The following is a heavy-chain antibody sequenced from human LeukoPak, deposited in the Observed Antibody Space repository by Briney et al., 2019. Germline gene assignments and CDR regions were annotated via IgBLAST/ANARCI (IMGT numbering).Heavy chain of an antibody. CDR3: ARGGYDLAYYYYYGMDV. Sequence: GGSLRLSCAASGFIFSSYSMNWVRQAPGKGLEWLSYISSSSTTIYYADSVKGRFTISRDNAKNSLYLQMNSLKAEDTAVYYCARGGYDLAYYYYYGMDVWGQGTTVTVSS. J-gene: IGHJ6*02. V-gene: IGHV3-48*04. D-gene: IGHD5-12*01. CDR1: GFIFSSYS. CDR2: ISSSSTTI.